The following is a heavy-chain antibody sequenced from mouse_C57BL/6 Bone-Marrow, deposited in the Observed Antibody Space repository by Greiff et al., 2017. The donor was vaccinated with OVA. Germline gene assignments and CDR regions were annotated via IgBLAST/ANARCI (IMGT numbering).Heavy chain of an antibody. Sequence: EVKMVESGGDLVKPGGSLKLSCAASGFTFSSYGMSWVRQTPDKRLEWVATISSGGSYTYYPDSVKGRFTISRDNAKNTLYRQMSSLKSEDTAMDYCASLYYGSSFMEYWGQGTSVTVSS. J-gene: IGHJ4*01. CDR1: GFTFSSYG. CDR2: ISSGGSYT. CDR3: ASLYYGSSFMEY. V-gene: IGHV5-6*01. D-gene: IGHD1-1*01.